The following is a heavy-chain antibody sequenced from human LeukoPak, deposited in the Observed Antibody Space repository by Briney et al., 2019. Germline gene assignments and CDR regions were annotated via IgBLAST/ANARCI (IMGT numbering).Heavy chain of an antibody. CDR3: ARVNTGWYRTLAY. V-gene: IGHV4-4*07. D-gene: IGHD6-19*01. J-gene: IGHJ4*02. CDR2: IYGSESI. Sequence: SESLSPASTLSGASISIYYWSSVRQPAGKGLEWIGCIYGSESINYNPSLKSRVTMSVDTSKNQFSLKLSSVTAADTAVYYCARVNTGWYRTLAYWRPGTLVTVSS. CDR1: GASISIYY.